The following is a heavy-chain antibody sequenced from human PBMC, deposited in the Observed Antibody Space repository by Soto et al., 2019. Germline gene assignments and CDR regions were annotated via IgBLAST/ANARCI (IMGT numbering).Heavy chain of an antibody. J-gene: IGHJ5*02. CDR2: INHRGGT. V-gene: IGHV4-34*01. D-gene: IGHD2-15*01. Sequence: LSLTFAVSGGSFSGYYWSWIRQTPGKGLEWIGGINHRGGTNLNPSLETRVTISVDASKNQFSLHLSSATAADTAVYYCARDGFCSGGSCRVGIWFDPWAQGTLVTVSS. CDR3: ARDGFCSGGSCRVGIWFDP. CDR1: GGSFSGYY.